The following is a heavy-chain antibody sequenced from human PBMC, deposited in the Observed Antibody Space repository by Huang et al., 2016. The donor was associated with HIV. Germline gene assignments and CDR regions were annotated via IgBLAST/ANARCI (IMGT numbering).Heavy chain of an antibody. CDR2: GYQSWST. D-gene: IGHD6-13*01. Sequence: QLQLQESGPGQVKPSETLSLTCTVSGDFISSTNYYWGWIRQSPGNGREWVGSGYQSWSTTYNPSLKRRVTLSVDTSRNQFSLRLNSVTAADTAVYYCASQHIGAAATWFWGRGTQVAVSS. CDR3: ASQHIGAAATWF. J-gene: IGHJ4*02. CDR1: GDFISSTNYY. V-gene: IGHV4-39*01.